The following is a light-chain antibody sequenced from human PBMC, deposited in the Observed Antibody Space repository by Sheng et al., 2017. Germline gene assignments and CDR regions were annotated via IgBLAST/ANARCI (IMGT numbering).Light chain of an antibody. CDR1: QSISSW. CDR3: QQYAVFPPYT. Sequence: DIQMTQSPSTLSASVGERVTITCRASQSISSWLAWYQLKPGKAPKLLIYKASSLESGVPSRFSGSGSGTEFTLTISSLQPDDFATYYCQQYAVFPPYTFGQGTNLEMK. V-gene: IGKV1-5*03. CDR2: KAS. J-gene: IGKJ2*01.